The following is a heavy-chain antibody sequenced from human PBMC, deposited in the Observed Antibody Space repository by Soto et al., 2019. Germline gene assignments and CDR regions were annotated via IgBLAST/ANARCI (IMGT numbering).Heavy chain of an antibody. CDR1: GGSFSGYY. CDR3: ARELVAQNWFDP. Sequence: TLSLTCAVYGGSFSGYYWSWIRQPPGKGLEWIGYIYYSGSTYYNPSLKSRVTISVDTSKNQFSLKLSSVTAADTAVYYCARELVAQNWFDPWGQGTLVTVSS. CDR2: IYYSGST. V-gene: IGHV4-30-4*01. J-gene: IGHJ5*02.